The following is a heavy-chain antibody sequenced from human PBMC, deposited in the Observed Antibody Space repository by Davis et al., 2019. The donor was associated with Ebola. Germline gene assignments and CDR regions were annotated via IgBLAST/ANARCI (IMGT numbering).Heavy chain of an antibody. J-gene: IGHJ4*02. CDR2: INHSGST. CDR1: GGSFSGYY. CDR3: ARGLYPWELDY. D-gene: IGHD1-1*01. Sequence: SETLSLTCAVYGGSFSGYYWSWIRQPPGKGLEWIGEINHSGSTNYNPSLKLRVTISVDTSKNQFSLKLSSVTAADTAVYYCARGLYPWELDYWGQGTLVTVSS. V-gene: IGHV4-34*01.